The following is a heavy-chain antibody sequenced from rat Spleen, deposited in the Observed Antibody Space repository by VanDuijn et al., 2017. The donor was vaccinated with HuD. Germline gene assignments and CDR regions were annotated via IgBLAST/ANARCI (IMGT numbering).Heavy chain of an antibody. CDR1: GFTFSDYA. V-gene: IGHV5-29*01. CDR3: ARFFDS. Sequence: EVHLVESGGGLVPPGRSLKLSCAVSGFTFSDYAMAWVRQAPTQGLEWVATISFDGSSTYYGDSVKGRFTISRDNAQRTLYLQMDSLRSEDTATYYCARFFDSWGQGVMVTVSS. CDR2: ISFDGSST. J-gene: IGHJ2*01.